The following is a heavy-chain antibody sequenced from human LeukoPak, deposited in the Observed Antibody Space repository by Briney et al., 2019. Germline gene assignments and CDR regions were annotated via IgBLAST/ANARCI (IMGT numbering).Heavy chain of an antibody. D-gene: IGHD2-2*01. CDR1: GIIITSYW. CDR2: ISSGSGYI. V-gene: IGHV3-21*01. CDR3: ARVSFSSAFDI. Sequence: GGSLRLSCAASGIIITSYWMSWVRQTPGKGLEWVSSISSGSGYIYYADSVKGRFTISRDNAKTSLYLQINSLRAEDTAVYYCARVSFSSAFDIWGQGTMVTVSS. J-gene: IGHJ3*02.